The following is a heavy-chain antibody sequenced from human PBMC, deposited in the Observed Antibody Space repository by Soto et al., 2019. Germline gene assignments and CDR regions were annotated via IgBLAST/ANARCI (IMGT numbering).Heavy chain of an antibody. CDR1: RFTFSSYS. CDR2: IDKSSSTI. D-gene: IGHD5-18*01. J-gene: IGHJ5*02. CDR3: ARGFSYASLDL. V-gene: IGHV3-48*02. Sequence: PGGSMKLSSAGSRFTFSSYSMTWVRQTPGKGLEWVSFIDKSSSTIYYADSVKGRFTISRDNAKNSLYLQMNSLRDEDTSLYYCARGFSYASLDLWGQGTLVTVSS.